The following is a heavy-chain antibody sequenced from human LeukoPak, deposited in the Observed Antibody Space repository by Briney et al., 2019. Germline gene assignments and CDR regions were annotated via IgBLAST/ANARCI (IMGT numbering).Heavy chain of an antibody. J-gene: IGHJ4*02. V-gene: IGHV3-33*01. D-gene: IGHD6-19*01. Sequence: GRSLRLSCAVSGFTFSNYGMHWVRQAPGKGLEWLTLIWYDGHTKFYADSVKGRFTVSRDNSKNTLYLQMDNLRDEDTGVYYCAREWGRIAVAGGPGYWGQGTLVTVSS. CDR2: IWYDGHTK. CDR3: AREWGRIAVAGGPGY. CDR1: GFTFSNYG.